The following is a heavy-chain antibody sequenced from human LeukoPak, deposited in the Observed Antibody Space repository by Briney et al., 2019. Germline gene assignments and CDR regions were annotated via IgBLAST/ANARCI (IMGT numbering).Heavy chain of an antibody. V-gene: IGHV3-33*01. CDR2: IWFDGKSQ. Sequence: PGGSLRLSCSASGFDFRGFAMYWVRQAPGKGLEWVALIWFDGKSQHYGDSVRGRFTLSRDNPNRILYLEMDNLRVEDTGLYYCARGDAGAGHWGQGTLVTVSS. CDR3: ARGDAGAGH. J-gene: IGHJ4*02. D-gene: IGHD3-10*01. CDR1: GFDFRGFA.